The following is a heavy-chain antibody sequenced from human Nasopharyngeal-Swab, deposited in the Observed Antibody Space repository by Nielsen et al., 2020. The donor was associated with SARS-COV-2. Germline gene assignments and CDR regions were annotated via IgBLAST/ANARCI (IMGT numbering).Heavy chain of an antibody. J-gene: IGHJ3*02. Sequence: GESLKISCAASGFTFDDYAMHWVRQAPGKGLEWVAVISYDGSNKYYADSVKGRFTISRDNSKNTLYLQMNSLRAEDTAVYYCAAEATGTDAFDIWGQGTMVTVSS. CDR3: AAEATGTDAFDI. CDR1: GFTFDDYA. D-gene: IGHD6-13*01. V-gene: IGHV3-30*04. CDR2: ISYDGSNK.